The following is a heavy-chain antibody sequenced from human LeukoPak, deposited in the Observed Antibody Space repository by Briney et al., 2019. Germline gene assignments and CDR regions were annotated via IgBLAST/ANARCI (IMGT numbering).Heavy chain of an antibody. CDR3: APWRYYDILTGYYD. CDR2: ISGSGGST. CDR1: GFTFSSYW. V-gene: IGHV3-23*01. D-gene: IGHD3-9*01. J-gene: IGHJ4*02. Sequence: GGSLRLSCAASGFTFSSYWMSWVRQAPGKRLEWVSAISGSGGSTYYADSVKGRFTISRDNSKNTLYLQMNSLRAEDTAVYYCAPWRYYDILTGYYDWGQGTLVTVSS.